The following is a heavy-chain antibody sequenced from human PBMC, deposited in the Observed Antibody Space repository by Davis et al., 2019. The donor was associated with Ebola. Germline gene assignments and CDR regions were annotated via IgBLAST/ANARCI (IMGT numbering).Heavy chain of an antibody. J-gene: IGHJ5*02. D-gene: IGHD2-2*01. CDR2: INHSGST. V-gene: IGHV4-61*01. CDR3: ARDPRYCSSTSCYGSRFDP. CDR1: GGSVSSGSYY. Sequence: MPSETLSLTCTVSGGSVSSGSYYWSWIRQPPGKGLEWIGEINHSGSTNYNPSLKSRVTISVDTSKNQFSLKLSSVTAADTAVYYCARDPRYCSSTSCYGSRFDPWGQGTLVTVSS.